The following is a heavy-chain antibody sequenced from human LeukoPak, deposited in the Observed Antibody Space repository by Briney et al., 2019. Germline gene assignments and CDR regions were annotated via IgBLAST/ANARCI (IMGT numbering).Heavy chain of an antibody. CDR1: GFTFDDYA. CDR3: AKETGDY. V-gene: IGHV3-9*01. D-gene: IGHD1-14*01. Sequence: PGRSLRLSCAASGFTFDDYAMHWVRQAPGKGLEWVSGISWNSGSIGYADSVKGRFTISRDNAKNSLYLQMNSLRAEDTALYYCAKETGDYWGQGTLVTVSS. CDR2: ISWNSGSI. J-gene: IGHJ4*02.